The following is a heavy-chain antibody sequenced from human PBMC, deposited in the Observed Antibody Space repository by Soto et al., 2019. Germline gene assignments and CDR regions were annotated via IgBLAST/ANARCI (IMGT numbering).Heavy chain of an antibody. V-gene: IGHV3-20*04. CDR3: ARWWDFGVVARPFDY. D-gene: IGHD3-3*01. CDR1: GFTFDDYG. J-gene: IGHJ4*02. Sequence: GGSLRLSCAASGFTFDDYGMSWVRQAPGKGLEWVSGINWNGGSTGYADSVKGRFTISRDNAKNSLYLQMNSLRAEDTSLYYCARWWDFGVVARPFDYWGQGTLVTVSS. CDR2: INWNGGST.